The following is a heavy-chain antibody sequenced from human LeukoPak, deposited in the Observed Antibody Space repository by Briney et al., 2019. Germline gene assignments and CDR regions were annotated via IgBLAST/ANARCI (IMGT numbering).Heavy chain of an antibody. CDR1: GYTFTSYG. CDR2: ISAYNGNT. Sequence: GASVKVSCKASGYTFTSYGISWVRQAPGQGLEWMGWISAYNGNTNYAQKLRGRVTMTTDTPTSTAYMELRSLRSDDTAVYYCARVSTAATPLGWFDPWGQGTLVTVSS. V-gene: IGHV1-18*04. D-gene: IGHD2-2*01. J-gene: IGHJ5*02. CDR3: ARVSTAATPLGWFDP.